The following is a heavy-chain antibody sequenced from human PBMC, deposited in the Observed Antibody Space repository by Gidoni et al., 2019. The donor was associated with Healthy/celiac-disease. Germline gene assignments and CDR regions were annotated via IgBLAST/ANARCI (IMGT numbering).Heavy chain of an antibody. D-gene: IGHD3-10*01. CDR1: GFSLSTSGMC. CDR3: ARSPSWFGEYDHDAFDI. J-gene: IGHJ3*02. CDR2: IDWDDDK. V-gene: IGHV2-70*01. Sequence: QVTLRESGPALVKPTQTLTLTCTFSGFSLSTSGMCVSWIRQPPGKALEWLALIDWDDDKYYSTSLKTRLTIYKDTSNNQVVLTMTNMDPVDTATYYCARSPSWFGEYDHDAFDIWGQGTMVTVSS.